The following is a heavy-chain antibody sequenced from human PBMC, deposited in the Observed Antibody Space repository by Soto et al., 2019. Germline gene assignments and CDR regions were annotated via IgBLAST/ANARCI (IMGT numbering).Heavy chain of an antibody. Sequence: PGGSLRLSCAASGFTFSSYWMHWVRQAPGKGLVWVSCINSDGSSTTYAESVKGRFTISRDNAKNTLYLQMNSLRAEDTAVYYCARGGYCSNGVCYTSYYGMDVWGQGTTVTVSS. CDR2: INSDGSST. J-gene: IGHJ6*02. V-gene: IGHV3-74*01. D-gene: IGHD2-8*01. CDR1: GFTFSSYW. CDR3: ARGGYCSNGVCYTSYYGMDV.